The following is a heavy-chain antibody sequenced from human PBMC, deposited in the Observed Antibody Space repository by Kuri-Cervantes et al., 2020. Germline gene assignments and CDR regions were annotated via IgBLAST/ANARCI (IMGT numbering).Heavy chain of an antibody. D-gene: IGHD3-10*01. V-gene: IGHV3-21*01. CDR2: ISSSSSYM. CDR3: ARGGFGEGDDY. J-gene: IGHJ4*02. Sequence: GGSLRLSCAVSGGSISSSNWWSWVRQAPGKGLEWVSSISSSSSYMYYADSVKGRFTISRDNAKNSLYLQMNSLRAEDTAVYYCARGGFGEGDDYWGQGTLVTVSS. CDR1: GGSISSSN.